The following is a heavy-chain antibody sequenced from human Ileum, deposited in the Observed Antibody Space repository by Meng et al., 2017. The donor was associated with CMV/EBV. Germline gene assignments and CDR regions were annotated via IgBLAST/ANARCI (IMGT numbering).Heavy chain of an antibody. CDR3: ARDLTRRDRCSTLKCALIPSRRRKVSYFTGLDV. V-gene: IGHV3-30*03. D-gene: IGHD3-3*02. J-gene: IGHJ6*02. CDR2: IANDESST. Sequence: KGLEWVAFIANDESSTYYADSVKGRFTISRDLSKNTLSLHMDSLSPGETAIYFCARDLTRRDRCSTLKCALIPSRRRKVSYFTGLDVWGQGTTVTVSS.